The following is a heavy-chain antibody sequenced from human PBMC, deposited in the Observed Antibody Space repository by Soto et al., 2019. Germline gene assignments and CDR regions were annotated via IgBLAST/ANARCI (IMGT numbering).Heavy chain of an antibody. CDR3: TRFTRGTPGTPVTKFDY. D-gene: IGHD4-17*01. CDR2: IRSKANNYAT. CDR1: GFTFSGSA. J-gene: IGHJ4*02. Sequence: GGSLRLSCAASGFTFSGSAIHWVRQASGKGLEWVGRIRSKANNYATAYSASVNGRFTISRDDSKNTAYLQMNSLITEDTAVYYCTRFTRGTPGTPVTKFDYWGQGTPVTVSS. V-gene: IGHV3-73*01.